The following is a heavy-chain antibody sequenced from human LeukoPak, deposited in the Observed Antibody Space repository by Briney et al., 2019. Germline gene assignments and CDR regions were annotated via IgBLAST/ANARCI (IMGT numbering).Heavy chain of an antibody. CDR1: GGSISSSSYY. D-gene: IGHD5-18*01. V-gene: IGHV4-39*01. J-gene: IGHJ4*02. CDR2: IYYSGST. CDR3: AIYVDTAMVFDY. Sequence: PPETLSLTCTLSGGSISSSSYYWGWIRQPPGKGLEWIGSIYYSGSTYYNPSLKSPVTISVDTSKNQFSLKLSSVTAADTAVYYCAIYVDTAMVFDYWGQGTLVTVSS.